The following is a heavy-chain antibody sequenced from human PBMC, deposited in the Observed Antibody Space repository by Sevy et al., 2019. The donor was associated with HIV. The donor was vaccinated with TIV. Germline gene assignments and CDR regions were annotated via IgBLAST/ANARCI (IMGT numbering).Heavy chain of an antibody. V-gene: IGHV3-48*03. CDR3: AKRGGQYDLGMDV. D-gene: IGHD1-1*01. CDR2: ISTSGSNR. CDR1: GFIFSSFE. J-gene: IGHJ6*02. Sequence: GESLKISCAASGFIFSSFEMNWVRQAPGKGLEWVSSISTSGSNRYYADSVKVRVTISRDNAKKSLYLQMNSLRAEDTAIYFCAKRGGQYDLGMDVWGQGTTVTVSS.